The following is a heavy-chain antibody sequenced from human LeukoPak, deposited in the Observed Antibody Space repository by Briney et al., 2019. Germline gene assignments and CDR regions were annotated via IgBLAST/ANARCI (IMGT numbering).Heavy chain of an antibody. CDR2: IYYSGST. J-gene: IGHJ4*02. D-gene: IGHD4-17*01. Sequence: SETLSLTCTVSGGSISSYYWRWIRQPPGKGLEWIGYIYYSGSTNYNPSLKSRVTISVDTSKNQFSLKLSSVTAADTAVYYCAGRGLLRDYWGQGTLVTVSS. CDR3: AGRGLLRDY. V-gene: IGHV4-59*01. CDR1: GGSISSYY.